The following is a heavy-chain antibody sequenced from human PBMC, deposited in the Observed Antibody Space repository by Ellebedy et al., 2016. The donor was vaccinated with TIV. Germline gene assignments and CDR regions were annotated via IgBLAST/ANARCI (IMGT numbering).Heavy chain of an antibody. CDR2: ISAYNGNT. V-gene: IGHV1-18*01. J-gene: IGHJ4*02. CDR3: ARDIELEGSSPSLFDY. Sequence: ASVKVSXXASGYTFTSYGISWVRQAPGQGLEWMGWISAYNGNTNYAQKLQGRVTMTTDTSTSTAYMELRSLRSDDTAVYYCARDIELEGSSPSLFDYWGQGTLVTVSS. D-gene: IGHD6-6*01. CDR1: GYTFTSYG.